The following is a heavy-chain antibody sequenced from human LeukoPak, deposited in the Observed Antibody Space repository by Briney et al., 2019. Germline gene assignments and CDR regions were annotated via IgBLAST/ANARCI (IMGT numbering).Heavy chain of an antibody. V-gene: IGHV4-30-4*08. CDR2: IYYSGDT. CDR1: GASIRTGLYY. Sequence: SETLSLTCTVSGASIRTGLYYWSWIRQSPGKGLEWIGYIYYSGDTYYNPSLEGRLTISVDTSKNQFSLKLSSVTAADTAVYYCARLITVTMMFDYWGQGTLVTVSS. CDR3: ARLITVTMMFDY. D-gene: IGHD4-17*01. J-gene: IGHJ4*02.